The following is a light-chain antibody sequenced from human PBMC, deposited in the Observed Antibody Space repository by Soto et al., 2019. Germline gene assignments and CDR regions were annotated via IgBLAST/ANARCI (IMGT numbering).Light chain of an antibody. J-gene: IGKJ2*01. Sequence: DIQMTQSPSSLSASVGDRVTITCRASQDIRSALGWYQQKPGQAPTRLIYRTSTSQSGVSSRFSGAGSGTEFTLTISSLQPEDLATYYCLQHHSYPATFGQGT. CDR2: RTS. CDR1: QDIRSA. V-gene: IGKV1-17*01. CDR3: LQHHSYPAT.